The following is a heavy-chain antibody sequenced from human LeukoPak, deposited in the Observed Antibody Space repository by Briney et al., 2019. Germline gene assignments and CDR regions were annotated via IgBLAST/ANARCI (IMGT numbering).Heavy chain of an antibody. D-gene: IGHD3-22*01. V-gene: IGHV1-69*05. J-gene: IGHJ4*02. CDR1: GGTFSNYD. CDR3: ARVKNYYDSSGYLYYFDY. Sequence: SVKVSCKASGGTFSNYDVSWVRQAPGQGLEWMGRISLIFGTTNYAQKFQGRLTITTDESTSTAYMELSSLRSEDTAVYYCARVKNYYDSSGYLYYFDYWGQGTLVTVSS. CDR2: ISLIFGTT.